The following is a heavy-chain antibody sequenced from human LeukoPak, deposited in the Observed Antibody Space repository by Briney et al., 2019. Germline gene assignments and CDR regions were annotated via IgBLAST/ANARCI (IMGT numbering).Heavy chain of an antibody. CDR3: ARGPPNWGYDY. Sequence: ASVNVSCKASGYAFTGYYIHWVRQAPGQGLEWMGRINPNSGGTNYAQNFQGRVTMTRDTSISTAYMELTRLRSDDTAVYYCARGPPNWGYDYWGPGTLVTVSS. J-gene: IGHJ4*02. CDR1: GYAFTGYY. D-gene: IGHD7-27*01. V-gene: IGHV1-2*06. CDR2: INPNSGGT.